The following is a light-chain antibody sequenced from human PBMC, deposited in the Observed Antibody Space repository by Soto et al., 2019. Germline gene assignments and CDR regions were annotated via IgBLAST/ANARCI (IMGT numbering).Light chain of an antibody. V-gene: IGKV3-20*01. CDR2: GAS. Sequence: EIVLTQSPGILSLSPGERATLSCRASQSVSNDFLAWYQQKPGQAPRLLIYGASSRATGIPARFSGSGSGTDFTLTISCLQSEDFATYYCQQYYSYSWTFGQGTKVDIK. J-gene: IGKJ1*01. CDR3: QQYYSYSWT. CDR1: QSVSNDF.